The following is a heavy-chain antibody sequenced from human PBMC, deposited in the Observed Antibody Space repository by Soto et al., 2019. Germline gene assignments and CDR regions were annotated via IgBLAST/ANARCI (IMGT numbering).Heavy chain of an antibody. J-gene: IGHJ4*02. CDR2: INHSGNT. V-gene: IGHV4-34*01. D-gene: IGHD4-17*01. CDR3: ARVITDYGDYPFDY. CDR1: GGSFSGYY. Sequence: QVQLQQWGAGLLKPSETLSLTCAVYGGSFSGYYWSWIRQPPGKGLEWIGEINHSGNTNYNPSLKSRVTISVDTSKNQFSLKLSSVTAADTAVYYCARVITDYGDYPFDYWGQGTLVTVSS.